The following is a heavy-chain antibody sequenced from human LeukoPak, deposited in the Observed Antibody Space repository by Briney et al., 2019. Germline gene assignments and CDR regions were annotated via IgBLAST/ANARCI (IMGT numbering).Heavy chain of an antibody. J-gene: IGHJ6*03. CDR3: ARGPRGRSGSYIYYYYYMDV. CDR2: INPSGGST. V-gene: IGHV1-46*01. CDR1: GYTFTGYY. D-gene: IGHD1-26*01. Sequence: ASVKVSCKASGYTFTGYYMHWVRQAPGQGLEWMGWINPSGGSTSYAQKFQGRVTMTRDTSTSTVYMELSSLRSEDTAVYYCARGPRGRSGSYIYYYYYMDVWGKGTTVTVSS.